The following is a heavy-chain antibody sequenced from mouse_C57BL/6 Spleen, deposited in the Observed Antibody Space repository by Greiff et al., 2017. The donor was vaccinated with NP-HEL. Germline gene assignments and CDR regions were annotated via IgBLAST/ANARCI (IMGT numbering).Heavy chain of an antibody. Sequence: VQLQQSGPGLVQPSQSLSITCTVSGFSLTSYGVHWVRQSPGKGLEWLGVIWRGGSTDYNAAFMSRLSSTKDNSKSQVFFKIHSLQADDTAIYYCARVDYLWFSYWGQGTLVTVSA. CDR1: GFSLTSYG. D-gene: IGHD2-4*01. V-gene: IGHV2-5*01. CDR2: IWRGGST. CDR3: ARVDYLWFSY. J-gene: IGHJ3*01.